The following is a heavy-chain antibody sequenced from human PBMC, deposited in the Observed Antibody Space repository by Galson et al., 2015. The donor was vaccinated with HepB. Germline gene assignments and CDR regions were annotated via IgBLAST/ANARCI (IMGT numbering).Heavy chain of an antibody. CDR2: SSGYNGDT. Sequence: SVKVSCKASGYTFTRYNINWVRQAPGQGPEWMGWSSGYNGDTRYSQKFQDRVTMTRDTSTGTAYMELTSLRYDDTAVYYCARGGMATMGGPTFDYWGQGTLVTVSS. CDR3: ARGGMATMGGPTFDY. D-gene: IGHD5-24*01. CDR1: GYTFTRYN. J-gene: IGHJ4*02. V-gene: IGHV1-18*01.